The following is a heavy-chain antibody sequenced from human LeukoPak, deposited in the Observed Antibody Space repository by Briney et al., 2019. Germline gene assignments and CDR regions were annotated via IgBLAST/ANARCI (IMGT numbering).Heavy chain of an antibody. CDR2: TYHSGST. CDR3: ARDTKIRYFDWAQNYYYGMDV. D-gene: IGHD3-9*01. Sequence: PSWTLSLTCAVSGGSISSSNWRRWVREPPGKGLEWAGETYHSGSTNYNPSVKSRVTISVDKSKNQFSLKLSSVTATDTAVYYCARDTKIRYFDWAQNYYYGMDVWGKGTTVAVSS. CDR1: GGSISSSNW. V-gene: IGHV4-4*02. J-gene: IGHJ6*04.